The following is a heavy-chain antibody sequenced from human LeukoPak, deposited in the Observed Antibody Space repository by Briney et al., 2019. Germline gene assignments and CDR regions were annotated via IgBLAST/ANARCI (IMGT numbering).Heavy chain of an antibody. CDR3: AKRYYYDSSGYFRYFDY. CDR1: GFTFSSYA. CDR2: ISGSSGST. V-gene: IGHV3-23*01. J-gene: IGHJ4*02. Sequence: GGSLRLSCAASGFTFSSYAMTWVRQAPGKGLEWVSAISGSSGSTYYADSVKGRFTISRDNSKNTLYLQMNSLRAEDTAVYYCAKRYYYDSSGYFRYFDYWGQGTLVTVSS. D-gene: IGHD3-22*01.